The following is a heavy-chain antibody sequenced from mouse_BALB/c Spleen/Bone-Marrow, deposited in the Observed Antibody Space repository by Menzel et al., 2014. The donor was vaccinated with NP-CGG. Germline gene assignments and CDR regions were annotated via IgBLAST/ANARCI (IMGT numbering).Heavy chain of an antibody. V-gene: IGHV1-7*01. J-gene: IGHJ4*01. CDR2: INPSSGYT. Sequence: QVQLKDSGAELAKPGASVKMSCKASGYYLTSYWMHWVKQRPGQGLEWIGYINPSSGYTESNQKFKDKATLTADKSSSTAYMQLTSLTSEDSAVYYCARGYYVMDYWGQGTSVTVSS. CDR3: ARGYYVMDY. CDR1: GYYLTSYW.